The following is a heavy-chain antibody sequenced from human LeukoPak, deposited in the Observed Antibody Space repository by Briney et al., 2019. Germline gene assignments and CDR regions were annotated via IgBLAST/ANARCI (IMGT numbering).Heavy chain of an antibody. D-gene: IGHD1-14*01. CDR3: ARDERYSMDY. Sequence: APVKVSCKTSGPTFSNYVITWVRQAPGQRLEWMAWISNSNGDIKYAQNFQGRVTVTTDSSTYAAYMELRSLRSDDTAMYYCARDERYSMDYWGQGTLVTVSS. CDR1: GPTFSNYV. V-gene: IGHV1-18*01. CDR2: ISNSNGDI. J-gene: IGHJ4*02.